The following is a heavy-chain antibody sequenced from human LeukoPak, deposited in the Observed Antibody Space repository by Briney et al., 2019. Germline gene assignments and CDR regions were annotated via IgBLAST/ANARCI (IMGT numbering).Heavy chain of an antibody. CDR1: GGSISSYY. CDR3: ARERAVTTYYYFDY. Sequence: SSETLSLTCTVSGGSISSYYWSWIRQPPGKGLEWIGYIYYSGSTNYNPSLKSRVTISVDTSKNQFSLKLSSVTAADTAVYYCARERAVTTYYYFDYWGQGTLVTVSS. V-gene: IGHV4-59*01. D-gene: IGHD4-17*01. CDR2: IYYSGST. J-gene: IGHJ4*02.